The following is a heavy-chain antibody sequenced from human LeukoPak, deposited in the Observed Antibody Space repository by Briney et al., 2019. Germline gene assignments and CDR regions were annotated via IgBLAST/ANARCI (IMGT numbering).Heavy chain of an antibody. CDR3: AKDQRGAAWYYYYGMDV. CDR1: GFTFSSYG. D-gene: IGHD6-25*01. J-gene: IGHJ6*02. CDR2: ISYDGSNK. V-gene: IGHV3-30*18. Sequence: PGGSLRLSCAASGFTFSSYGMHWVRQAPGKGLEWVAVISYDGSNKYYADSVKGRFTISRDSSKNTLYLQMNSLRAEDTAVYYCAKDQRGAAWYYYYGMDVWGQGTTVTVSS.